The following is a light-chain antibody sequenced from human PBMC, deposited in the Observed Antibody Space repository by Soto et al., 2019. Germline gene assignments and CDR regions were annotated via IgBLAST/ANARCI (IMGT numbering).Light chain of an antibody. CDR1: QSISSY. Sequence: DIQITQSPSSLSASLGDRVSITCRASQSISSYLNWYQQKPGKAPKLLISAASSLQSGVPSTFSGSGSGTDFTLTISSLQPEDFATYFCQQSYTTPFTFGPGTKVDIK. J-gene: IGKJ3*01. V-gene: IGKV1-39*01. CDR3: QQSYTTPFT. CDR2: AAS.